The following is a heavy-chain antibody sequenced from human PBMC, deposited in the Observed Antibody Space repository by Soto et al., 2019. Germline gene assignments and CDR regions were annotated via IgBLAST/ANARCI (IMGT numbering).Heavy chain of an antibody. V-gene: IGHV1-8*01. CDR3: ARESSRYGMDV. CDR1: GYTFTSYD. Sequence: QVQLLQSGADVKKPGASVKVSCKASGYTFTSYDINWVRQATGQGLEWMGWMNPNSGDTGYAQKFQGRVTMTRNTSISTAYMALSSLRSEDTAVYYCARESSRYGMDVWGQGTTVTVSS. CDR2: MNPNSGDT. D-gene: IGHD6-13*01. J-gene: IGHJ6*02.